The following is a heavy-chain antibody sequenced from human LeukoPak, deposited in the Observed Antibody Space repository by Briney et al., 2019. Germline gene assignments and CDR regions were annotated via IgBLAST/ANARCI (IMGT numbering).Heavy chain of an antibody. CDR2: IYHSGST. CDR3: ATLLNSGSYYYYFDY. V-gene: IGHV4-38-2*02. J-gene: IGHJ4*02. CDR1: GYSISSGYY. Sequence: SETLSLTCTASGYSISSGYYWGWIRQPPGKGLEWIGSIYHSGSTYYNPSLKSRVTISVDTSKNQFSLKLSSVTAADTAVYYCATLLNSGSYYYYFDYWGQGTLVTVSS. D-gene: IGHD1-26*01.